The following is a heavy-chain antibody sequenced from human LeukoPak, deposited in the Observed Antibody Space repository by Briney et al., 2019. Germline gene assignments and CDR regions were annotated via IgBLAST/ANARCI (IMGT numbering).Heavy chain of an antibody. Sequence: GGSLRLSCTASGFTFKDYATSWVRQAPGKGLEWISTIFDDGGGDYYADSVRGRFTMSRDNSKNTLYLQMNSLRGDDTAVYYCAKQEGWDLGNYYADHWGRGTLVTVSS. V-gene: IGHV3-23*01. J-gene: IGHJ5*02. CDR1: GFTFKDYA. CDR3: AKQEGWDLGNYYADH. CDR2: IFDDGGGD. D-gene: IGHD1-26*01.